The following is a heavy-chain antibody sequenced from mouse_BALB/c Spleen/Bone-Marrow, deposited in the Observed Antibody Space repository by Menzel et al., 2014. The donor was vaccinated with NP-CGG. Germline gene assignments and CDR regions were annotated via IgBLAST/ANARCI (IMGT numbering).Heavy chain of an antibody. CDR1: GYTFTNSW. Sequence: QVQLQQSGSVLVRPGLSANLSCKASGYTFTNSWMHWAKQRPGQGLEWIGEIHPNSGNANYNEKFKGKATLTVDTSSSTAYVDLSSLTSEDSAVYYCARHHRYAYYIDYRGQGTTLTVSS. CDR2: IHPNSGNA. CDR3: ARHHRYAYYIDY. V-gene: IGHV1S130*01. D-gene: IGHD2-14*01. J-gene: IGHJ2*01.